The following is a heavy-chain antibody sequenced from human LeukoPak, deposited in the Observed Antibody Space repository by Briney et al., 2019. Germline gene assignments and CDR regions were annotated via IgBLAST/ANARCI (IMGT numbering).Heavy chain of an antibody. J-gene: IGHJ4*02. CDR3: ARAVAGTRVIGY. CDR1: GFSFSDYY. Sequence: GGSLRLSCGASGFSFSDYYMSWIRQAPGKGLGWVSCIGTSSGTTYYADSVKGRFTISRDDSKNSLYLEMHSLRAEDTAVYYCARAVAGTRVIGYWGQGTLVTVSS. CDR2: IGTSSGTT. D-gene: IGHD6-19*01. V-gene: IGHV3-11*01.